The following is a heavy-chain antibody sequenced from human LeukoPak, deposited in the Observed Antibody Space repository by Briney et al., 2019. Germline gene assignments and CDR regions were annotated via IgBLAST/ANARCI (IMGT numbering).Heavy chain of an antibody. J-gene: IGHJ4*02. CDR3: AKDRGLYGSGSPSDY. V-gene: IGHV3-23*01. D-gene: IGHD3-10*01. CDR2: ISGSGGST. Sequence: GGSLRLSCAASGFIFSSYAMTWVRQAPGKGLEWVSAISGSGGSTYYADSVKGRFTISRDNSKNTLYLQMNSLRAEDTAVYYCAKDRGLYGSGSPSDYWGQGTLVTVSS. CDR1: GFIFSSYA.